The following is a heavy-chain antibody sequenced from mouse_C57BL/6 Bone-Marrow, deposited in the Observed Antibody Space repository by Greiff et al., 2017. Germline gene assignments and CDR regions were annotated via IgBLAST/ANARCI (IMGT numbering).Heavy chain of an antibody. J-gene: IGHJ1*03. V-gene: IGHV14-4*01. CDR2: IVPENGDT. CDR3: TERYCGV. CDR1: GFNIKDDY. Sequence: VHVKQSGAELVRPGASVKLSCTASGFNIKDDYMHWVKQRPEQGLEWIGWIVPENGDTEYASKFQGKATITADTSSNTAYLQLSSLTSEDTAVYYCTERYCGVWGTGTTVTVSS.